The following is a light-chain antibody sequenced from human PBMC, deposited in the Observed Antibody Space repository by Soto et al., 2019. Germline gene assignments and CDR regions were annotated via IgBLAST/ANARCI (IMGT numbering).Light chain of an antibody. CDR3: QQYNTWWT. V-gene: IGKV3-15*01. CDR2: GAS. J-gene: IGKJ1*01. Sequence: ESVLTQSPGTLSLSPGERSTLSCMAIQSVSKNYLAWYQQKPGQAPRPLIHGASTRATGIPARLSGSGSGTESTLTISSLQSEDFAVYYCQQYNTWWTFGQGTKVDIK. CDR1: QSVSKN.